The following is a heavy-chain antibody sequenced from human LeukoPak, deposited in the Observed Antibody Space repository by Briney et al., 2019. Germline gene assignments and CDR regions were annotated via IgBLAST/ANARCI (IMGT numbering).Heavy chain of an antibody. CDR2: INPNSGGT. V-gene: IGHV1-2*06. Sequence: ASVKVSRKASGNTFIGYYVHWVRQAPGQGLEWMGRINPNSGGTNYLQKFQDRVTMTRDTSISTAYMELSRLRSDDTAIYYCAQRGYSGYYYGLDVWGQGTTVTVSS. CDR1: GNTFIGYY. CDR3: AQRGYSGYYYGLDV. D-gene: IGHD5-12*01. J-gene: IGHJ6*02.